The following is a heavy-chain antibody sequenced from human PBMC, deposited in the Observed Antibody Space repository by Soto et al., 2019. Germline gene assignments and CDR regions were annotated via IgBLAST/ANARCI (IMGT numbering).Heavy chain of an antibody. V-gene: IGHV3-11*06. J-gene: IGHJ5*02. CDR3: VRGGGGGLFDP. CDR2: ISPGSRYP. D-gene: IGHD2-15*01. Sequence: GGSLRLSGAVCGFTFGDSDISWIRQAPWKGLEWLSYISPGSRYPAYADSVKGRFTISRDNAKRSLYLQMMSLTDEDTAIYYCVRGGGGGLFDPWGQGTMVTVCS. CDR1: GFTFGDSD.